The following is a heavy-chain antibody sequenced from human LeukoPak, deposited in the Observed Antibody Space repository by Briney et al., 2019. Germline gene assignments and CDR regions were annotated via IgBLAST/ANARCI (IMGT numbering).Heavy chain of an antibody. J-gene: IGHJ4*02. D-gene: IGHD3-10*01. CDR2: IYTRGST. CDR3: AREVVRGVVDY. Sequence: SQTLSLTCTVSGGSISSGSYYWSWIRQPAVKGLEWIGRIYTRGSTNYNPSLKSRVTISVDTSKNQFSLKLSSVTAADTAVYYCAREVVRGVVDYWGQGTLVTVSS. CDR1: GGSISSGSYY. V-gene: IGHV4-61*02.